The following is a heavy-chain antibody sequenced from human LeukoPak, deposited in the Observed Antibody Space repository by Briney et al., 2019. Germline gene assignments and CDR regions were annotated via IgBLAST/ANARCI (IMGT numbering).Heavy chain of an antibody. Sequence: GGSLRLSCAASGFTFSSYGMHWVRQAPGKGLEWVSVIYSGGSTYYADSVKGRFTISRDNAKNSLYLQMNSLRAEDTAVYYCASTATFDNWGPGTLVTVTS. D-gene: IGHD2-15*01. J-gene: IGHJ4*02. CDR3: ASTATFDN. CDR2: IYSGGST. V-gene: IGHV3-NL1*01. CDR1: GFTFSSYG.